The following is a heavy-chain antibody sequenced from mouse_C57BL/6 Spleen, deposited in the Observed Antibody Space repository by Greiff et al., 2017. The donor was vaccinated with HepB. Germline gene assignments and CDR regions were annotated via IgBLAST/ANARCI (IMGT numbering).Heavy chain of an antibody. J-gene: IGHJ4*01. V-gene: IGHV1-39*01. CDR3: ARYLITTVVATDYAMDY. CDR1: GYSFTDYN. Sequence: VQLQQSGPELVKPGASVKISCKASGYSFTDYNMNWVKQSNGKSLEWIGVINPNYGTTSYNQKFKGKATLTVDQSSSTAYMQLNSLTSEDSAVYYCARYLITTVVATDYAMDYWGQGTSVTVSS. CDR2: INPNYGTT. D-gene: IGHD1-1*01.